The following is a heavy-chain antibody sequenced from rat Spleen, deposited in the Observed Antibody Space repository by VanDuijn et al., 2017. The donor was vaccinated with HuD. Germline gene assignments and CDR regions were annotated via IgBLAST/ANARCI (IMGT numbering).Heavy chain of an antibody. CDR2: ISLGGDDT. CDR3: ARPDYSGAFDY. Sequence: EVQLVESGGGLVQPGRSLKLSCAASGFTFSSFAMAWVRQAPKKGLEWVAYISLGGDDTHYRDSVKGRFTISRDNAKSTLYLQMDSLRSEDTATYYCARPDYSGAFDYWGQGVMVTVSS. CDR1: GFTFSSFA. D-gene: IGHD1-1*01. V-gene: IGHV5-25*01. J-gene: IGHJ2*01.